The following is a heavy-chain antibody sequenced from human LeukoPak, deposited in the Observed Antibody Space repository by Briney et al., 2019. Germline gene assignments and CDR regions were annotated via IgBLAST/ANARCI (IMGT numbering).Heavy chain of an antibody. Sequence: GGSLRLSCAASGFTFSSYAMSWVRQAPGKGLEWVSAISGSGGSTYYADSVKGRFTISRDNSKNTLYLQMNSLRAEDTAVYYCAKDPRDYGDYAEGYFDYWGQGTLVTVSS. CDR1: GFTFSSYA. J-gene: IGHJ4*02. V-gene: IGHV3-23*01. D-gene: IGHD4-17*01. CDR3: AKDPRDYGDYAEGYFDY. CDR2: ISGSGGST.